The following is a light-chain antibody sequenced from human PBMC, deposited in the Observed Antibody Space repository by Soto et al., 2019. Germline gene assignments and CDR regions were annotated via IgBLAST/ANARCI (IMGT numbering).Light chain of an antibody. CDR2: WAS. CDR1: QSVLYSSNNKNY. Sequence: MVMAQSPEAVAVSLSETAAINCKSSQSVLYSSNNKNYLAWYQQKPGQPPKLLIYWASTREAGVPDRLSGSGSGTDFTLTISSLQAEDVAVYYCQQYYSPPWTFGQGTKVAIK. CDR3: QQYYSPPWT. J-gene: IGKJ1*01. V-gene: IGKV4-1*01.